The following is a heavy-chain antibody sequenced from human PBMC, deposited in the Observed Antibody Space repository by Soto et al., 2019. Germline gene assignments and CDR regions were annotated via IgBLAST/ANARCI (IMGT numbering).Heavy chain of an antibody. Sequence: QVQLQESGPGLVKPSGTLSLTCAVSSGSISSSNWWSWVRQPPGKGLEWIGEIYHSGSTNYNPSLKSRVTISVDKSKTQFSLKLSSVTAADTAVYYCARVALRPLGQNWFDPWGQGTLVTVSS. CDR1: SGSISSSNW. V-gene: IGHV4-4*02. CDR3: ARVALRPLGQNWFDP. D-gene: IGHD2-15*01. J-gene: IGHJ5*02. CDR2: IYHSGST.